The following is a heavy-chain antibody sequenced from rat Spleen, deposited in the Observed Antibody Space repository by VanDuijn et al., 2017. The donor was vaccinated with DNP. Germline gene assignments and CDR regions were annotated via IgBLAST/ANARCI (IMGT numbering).Heavy chain of an antibody. J-gene: IGHJ2*01. CDR1: GFTFSDYY. CDR3: AKDGYGGYRVDY. Sequence: EVQLVESGGNLVQPGRSLKLSCAASGFTFSDYYMAWVRQAPKKGLEWVASISYEGSSTYYGDSVKGRFTMSRDNAENTVYLQMKSLRSEDTASYYCAKDGYGGYRVDYWGQGVMVTVSS. V-gene: IGHV5-22*01. D-gene: IGHD1-11*01. CDR2: ISYEGSST.